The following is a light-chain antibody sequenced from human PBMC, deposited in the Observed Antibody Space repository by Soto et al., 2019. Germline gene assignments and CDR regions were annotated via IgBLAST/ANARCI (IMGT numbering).Light chain of an antibody. CDR2: VNSDGSH. CDR3: QTWDTGIRV. J-gene: IGLJ2*01. V-gene: IGLV4-69*01. Sequence: QSVLTQSPSASASLGASVKLTCTLNSGHSSYAIAWHQQRPEKGPRYLINVNSDGSHTKGDGIPDRFSASSSGAERYLTISSLQSEDEADYYCQTWDTGIRVFGGGTKLTVL. CDR1: SGHSSYA.